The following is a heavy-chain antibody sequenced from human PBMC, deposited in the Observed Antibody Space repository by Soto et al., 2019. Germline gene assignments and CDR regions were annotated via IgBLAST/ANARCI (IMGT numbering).Heavy chain of an antibody. J-gene: IGHJ5*02. Sequence: GGSLRLSCAASGFTFSSYWMHWVRQVPGKGLVWVSRINNDGSAATYADSVKGRFTISRDNAKNTVYLQMNSLRAEDTAVYYCVRDKPNNWFDPWGQGTQVTVSS. CDR3: VRDKPNNWFDP. CDR1: GFTFSSYW. CDR2: INNDGSAA. V-gene: IGHV3-74*01.